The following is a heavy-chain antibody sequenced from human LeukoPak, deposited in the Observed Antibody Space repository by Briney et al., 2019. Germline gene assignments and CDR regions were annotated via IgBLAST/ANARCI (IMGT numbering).Heavy chain of an antibody. Sequence: GGSLRLSCVASGGPFSSYWMTWVCQAPGKGLEWVANIKQDGSKKSYVDSVKGRFTISRDNAKNSLYLQMNSLRAEDTAIYYCTRVGYIDEGIDYWGQGTLVTVSS. J-gene: IGHJ4*02. CDR2: IKQDGSKK. CDR1: GGPFSSYW. D-gene: IGHD5-24*01. V-gene: IGHV3-7*04. CDR3: TRVGYIDEGIDY.